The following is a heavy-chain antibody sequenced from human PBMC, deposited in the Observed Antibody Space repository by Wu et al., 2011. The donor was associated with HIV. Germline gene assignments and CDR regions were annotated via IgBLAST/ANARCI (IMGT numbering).Heavy chain of an antibody. D-gene: IGHD5-24*01. CDR3: ARDPVDGYALFDY. CDR2: MFTNGNA. J-gene: IGHJ4*02. CDR1: GGPISSSH. V-gene: IGHV4-4*07. Sequence: QVQLQESGPGLVKPSETLSLICSVSGGPISSSHWSWIRQPAGKGLEWIGQMFTNGNANHNPSLKGRVTVSVDTSKNQFSLKLTSVTAADTAVYFCARDPVDGYALFDYWGQGILVTVSS.